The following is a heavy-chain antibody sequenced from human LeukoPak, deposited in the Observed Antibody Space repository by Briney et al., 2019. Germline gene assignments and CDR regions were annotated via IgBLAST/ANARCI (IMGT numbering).Heavy chain of an antibody. CDR3: ARLETAQVYGFDY. D-gene: IGHD6-6*01. CDR2: IYYSGST. CDR1: GGSISSSSYY. J-gene: IGHJ4*02. V-gene: IGHV4-39*07. Sequence: SETLSLTCTVSGGSISSSSYYWGWIRQPPGKGLEWIGSIYYSGSTYYNPSLKSRVTISVDTSKNQSSLKLSSVTAADTAVYYCARLETAQVYGFDYWGQGTLVTVSS.